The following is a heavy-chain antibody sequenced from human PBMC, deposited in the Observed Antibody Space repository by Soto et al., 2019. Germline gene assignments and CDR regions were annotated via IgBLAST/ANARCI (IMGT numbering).Heavy chain of an antibody. J-gene: IGHJ5*02. Sequence: SETLSLTCSVSGASISSYHWTWIRQPPGGGLEWIGYMHHTQGTNDNPSLRGRVHMSIDTSMNQFSLRLTSVTAADTAVYYCARVPFVGYFDWLDPWGHGTLVTV. V-gene: IGHV4-59*01. D-gene: IGHD3-9*01. CDR2: MHHTQGT. CDR3: ARVPFVGYFDWLDP. CDR1: GASISSYH.